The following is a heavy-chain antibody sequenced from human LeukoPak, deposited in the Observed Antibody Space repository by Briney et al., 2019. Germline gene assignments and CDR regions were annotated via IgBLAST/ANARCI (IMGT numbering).Heavy chain of an antibody. Sequence: ESGPALVXPTQTLTLTCTFSGFSLSTSGMCVSWIRQSPGKAPEWLARIDWDDDKYYSTSLKTRLTISKDTSKNQVVLTMTNMDPVDTATYYCARMDSGSYYYFDYWGQGTLVTVSS. D-gene: IGHD1-26*01. CDR2: IDWDDDK. CDR3: ARMDSGSYYYFDY. CDR1: GFSLSTSGMC. J-gene: IGHJ4*02. V-gene: IGHV2-70*11.